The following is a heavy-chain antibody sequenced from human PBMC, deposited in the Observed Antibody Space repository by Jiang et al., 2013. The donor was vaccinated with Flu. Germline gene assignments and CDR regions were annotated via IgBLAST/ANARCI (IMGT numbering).Heavy chain of an antibody. Sequence: RLSCEASGFTFTSYAISWVRQATREGTGSGVSAISGSGDNTYYADSVKGRFTISRDNPKNTLFLQMNSLRAEDTAVYYCAKDSGLGFCTGGRCHADAFDVWGQGTRVTVSS. V-gene: IGHV3-23*01. J-gene: IGHJ3*01. CDR1: GFTFTSYA. D-gene: IGHD2-8*02. CDR2: ISGSGDNT. CDR3: AKDSGLGFCTGGRCHADAFDV.